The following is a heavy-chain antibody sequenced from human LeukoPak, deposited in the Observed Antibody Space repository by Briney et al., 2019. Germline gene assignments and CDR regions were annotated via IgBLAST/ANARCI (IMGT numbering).Heavy chain of an antibody. V-gene: IGHV3-21*01. CDR3: ANTARVLHDAFDI. CDR1: GFTFSSYS. Sequence: NPGGSLRLSCAASGFTFSSYSMNWVRQAPGKGLEWVSSISSSSCYIYYADSVKGRFTISRDNAKNSLYPQMNSLRAEDTAVYYCANTARVLHDAFDIWGQGTMVTVSS. D-gene: IGHD5-18*01. CDR2: ISSSSCYI. J-gene: IGHJ3*02.